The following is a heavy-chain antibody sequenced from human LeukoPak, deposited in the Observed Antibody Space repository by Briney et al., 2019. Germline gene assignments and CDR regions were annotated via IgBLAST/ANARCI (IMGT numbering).Heavy chain of an antibody. CDR2: IYYSGST. D-gene: IGHD1-26*01. CDR3: ARELTYADY. V-gene: IGHV4-30-4*08. Sequence: PSETLSLTCTLSGGSISSGGYYWSWLRQPPGKGLEWIANIYYSGSTYYNTSLKSRVTMSVDTSKSQFSVKLSAETAADTAVYYCARELTYADYWGQGTLVTVSS. CDR1: GGSISSGGYY. J-gene: IGHJ4*02.